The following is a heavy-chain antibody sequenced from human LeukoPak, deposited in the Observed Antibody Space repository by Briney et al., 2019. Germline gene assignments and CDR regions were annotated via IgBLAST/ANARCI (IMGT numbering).Heavy chain of an antibody. D-gene: IGHD3-16*02. CDR2: MYSGGDT. Sequence: GGSLRLSCAASGFTVSSNHMSWGRQAPGKALEGGAVMYSGGDTYYADSVKERFTFSTDNSKNTLYLRMNSLRADDTDLYYCARVWEISFDSWGQGSLVTVSA. CDR3: ARVWEISFDS. CDR1: GFTVSSNH. V-gene: IGHV3-53*01. J-gene: IGHJ4*02.